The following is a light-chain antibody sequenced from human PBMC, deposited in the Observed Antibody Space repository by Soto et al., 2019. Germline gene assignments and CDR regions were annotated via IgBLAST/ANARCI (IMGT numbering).Light chain of an antibody. J-gene: IGKJ2*01. CDR2: AAS. CDR3: QQFGSSPYT. CDR1: HSLTSNS. V-gene: IGKV3-20*01. Sequence: ETVLTQSPGTLSLSPGERVTLSCRASHSLTSNSLVWDQQKPGQAPRLLIYAASLRPPGIPDRFSGSGSGTDFTLTITRLEPEDFAVYYCQQFGSSPYTFGQGTKLEIK.